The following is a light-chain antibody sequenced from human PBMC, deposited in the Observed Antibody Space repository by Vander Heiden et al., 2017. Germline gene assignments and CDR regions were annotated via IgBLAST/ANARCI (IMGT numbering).Light chain of an antibody. CDR3: QQYKSYRT. CDR1: QSISSW. Sequence: DIQMTQSPSTLSASVGDRVTITCRASQSISSWLAWYQQEPGKAPKLLIYKASTLESGVPSRFSGSGSGTEFTLTISSLQPDDFATYYCQQYKSYRTFGQGTKVEI. V-gene: IGKV1-5*03. CDR2: KAS. J-gene: IGKJ1*01.